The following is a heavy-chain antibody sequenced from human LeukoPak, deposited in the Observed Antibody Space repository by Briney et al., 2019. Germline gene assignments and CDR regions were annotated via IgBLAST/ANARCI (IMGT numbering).Heavy chain of an antibody. CDR2: ISGSGGST. V-gene: IGHV3-23*01. D-gene: IGHD2-15*01. CDR1: GFTFSSYA. J-gene: IGHJ4*02. Sequence: GGSLRLSCAASGFTFSSYAMTWIRQAPGKGLEWVSSISGSGGSTYYADSVKGRFTISRDNSKNTLYLQMNSLRAEDTAVYYCAKGLYIVVVVAATPPPLDYWGQGTLVTVSS. CDR3: AKGLYIVVVVAATPPPLDY.